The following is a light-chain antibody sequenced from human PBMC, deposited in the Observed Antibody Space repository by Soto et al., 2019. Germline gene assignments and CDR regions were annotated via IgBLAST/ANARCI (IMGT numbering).Light chain of an antibody. CDR1: QSINNW. J-gene: IGKJ4*01. CDR3: QQYDNYPLS. Sequence: DIQMTQSPSTLSASVGGRCTITCRASQSINNWLDWYQQKPGKAPKFLIYDASNLESGVPSRFSGSASGTELTLTISSLKPDDFPTYYCQQYDNYPLSFGGGTKV. CDR2: DAS. V-gene: IGKV1-5*01.